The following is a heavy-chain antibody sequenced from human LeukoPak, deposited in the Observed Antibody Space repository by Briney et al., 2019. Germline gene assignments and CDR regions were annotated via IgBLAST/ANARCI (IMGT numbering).Heavy chain of an antibody. D-gene: IGHD2-21*02. CDR3: AVVTTDAFDI. CDR1: GGSFSSGSYY. V-gene: IGHV4-61*01. CDR2: IYYSGST. J-gene: IGHJ3*02. Sequence: PSETLSLTCTVSGGSFSSGSYYWSWIRQPPGKGLEWIGYIYYSGSTNYNPSLKSRVTISVDTSKNQFSLKLSSVTAADTAVYYCAVVTTDAFDIWGQGTMVTVSS.